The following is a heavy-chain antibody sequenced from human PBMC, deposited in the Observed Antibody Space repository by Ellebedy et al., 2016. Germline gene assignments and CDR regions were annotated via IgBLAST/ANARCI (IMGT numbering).Heavy chain of an antibody. D-gene: IGHD3-10*01. V-gene: IGHV1-3*01. CDR2: INAGNGNT. CDR3: ATETMVRGVIGY. Sequence: ASVKVSCKASGYTFTTYAMHWVRQAPGQRLEWMGWINAGNGNTKYSQKFQGRVTIIRDTSASTAYMELSSLRSEDTAVYYCATETMVRGVIGYWGQGTLVTVSS. CDR1: GYTFTTYA. J-gene: IGHJ4*02.